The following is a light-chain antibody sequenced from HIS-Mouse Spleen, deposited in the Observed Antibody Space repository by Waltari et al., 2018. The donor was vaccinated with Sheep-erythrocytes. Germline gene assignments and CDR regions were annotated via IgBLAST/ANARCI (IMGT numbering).Light chain of an antibody. CDR1: SSDVGGYNY. J-gene: IGLJ1*01. Sequence: QSALTQPRSVSGSPGQSVTISCTGTSSDVGGYNYVSWYQQHPGKAPKPMIYDVSKRPSVVPDRFSGSKSGNPASLTISGLQAEDEADYYCCSYAGSYNHVFATGTKVTVL. CDR3: CSYAGSYNHV. CDR2: DVS. V-gene: IGLV2-11*01.